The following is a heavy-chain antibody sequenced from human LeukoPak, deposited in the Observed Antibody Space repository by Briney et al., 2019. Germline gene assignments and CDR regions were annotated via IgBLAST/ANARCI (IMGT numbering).Heavy chain of an antibody. CDR1: LGTFSSYA. D-gene: IGHD1-26*01. V-gene: IGHV3-23*01. CDR3: AKGLNSGNYPYFDH. Sequence: QAGGSLRRSCEGSLGTFSSYAMSAVRQAPVSWLDWVSAVTGSGGSTYFADSVRGRFTISKENSKNTLYLKMNSLRAEDTAVYYCAKGLNSGNYPYFDHWGQRTLVTVSS. CDR2: VTGSGGST. J-gene: IGHJ4*02.